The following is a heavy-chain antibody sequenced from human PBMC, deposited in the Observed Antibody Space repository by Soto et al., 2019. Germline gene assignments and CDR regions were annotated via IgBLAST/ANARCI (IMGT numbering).Heavy chain of an antibody. Sequence: GSLRLPCLASGFSFGVLGMHGVHQFPGKGLEWVAVISNDGSKRYYIESVEGRFTISRDDSKNTLYLQMDSLRVDDTAVYYCAKDKAPYFDYWSRQRWFDPWGQGTQVTVYS. J-gene: IGHJ5*02. CDR1: GFSFGVLG. CDR2: ISNDGSKR. CDR3: AKDKAPYFDYWSRQRWFDP. D-gene: IGHD3-3*01. V-gene: IGHV3-30*18.